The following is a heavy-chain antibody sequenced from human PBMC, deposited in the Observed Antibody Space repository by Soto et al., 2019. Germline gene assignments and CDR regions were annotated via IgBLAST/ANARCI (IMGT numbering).Heavy chain of an antibody. J-gene: IGHJ4*02. CDR3: AKGITFGGVIVIRHFDY. D-gene: IGHD3-16*02. V-gene: IGHV3-23*01. CDR2: ISGSGGST. CDR1: GFTFSSYA. Sequence: EVQLLESGGGLVQPGGSLRLSCAASGFTFSSYAMSWVRQAPGKGLEWVSAISGSGGSTYYADSVKGRFTIPRDNSKNTLYLQMNSLRAEDTAVYYCAKGITFGGVIVIRHFDYWGQGTLVTVSS.